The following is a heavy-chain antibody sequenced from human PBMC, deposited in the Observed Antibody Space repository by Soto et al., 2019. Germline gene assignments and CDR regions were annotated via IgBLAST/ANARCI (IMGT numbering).Heavy chain of an antibody. CDR2: IRSKANSYAT. J-gene: IGHJ5*02. Sequence: EVQLVESGGGLVQPGGSLKLSFAASGFTFSGSAMHWVRQASGKGLEWVGRIRSKANSYATAYAASVKGRFTISRDDSKNTAYLQMNSLKPADTAVYYCTRRDYGDYVGWFDPWGQGTLVTVSS. CDR1: GFTFSGSA. D-gene: IGHD4-17*01. V-gene: IGHV3-73*01. CDR3: TRRDYGDYVGWFDP.